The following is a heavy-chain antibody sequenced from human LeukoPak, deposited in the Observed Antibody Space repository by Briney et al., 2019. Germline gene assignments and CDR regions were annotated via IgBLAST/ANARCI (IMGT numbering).Heavy chain of an antibody. CDR3: ARSTAHYFDY. Sequence: ASVKVSCKASGYTFTDYHMHWVREAPGQGLEWMGRINPNSGGTNYAQKFQGRVTMTRDTSISTAYMDLSSLRSDDTAVYYCARSTAHYFDYWRGGILVTVSS. CDR2: INPNSGGT. J-gene: IGHJ4*02. V-gene: IGHV1-2*06. CDR1: GYTFTDYH. D-gene: IGHD2-8*02.